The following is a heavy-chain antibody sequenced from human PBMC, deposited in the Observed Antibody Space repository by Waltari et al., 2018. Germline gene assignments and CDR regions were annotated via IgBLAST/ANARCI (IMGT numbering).Heavy chain of an antibody. D-gene: IGHD2-2*01. CDR3: ARVWCSSTSCYLFDY. V-gene: IGHV4-34*01. Sequence: QVQLQQWGAGLLKPSETLSLTCAVYGGSFSGYYWSWIRQPPGKGLEWIGEINHSGSTNYNPSLKSRVTISVDTSKNQFSLKLSSVTAADTAVYYCARVWCSSTSCYLFDYWGQGTLVTVSS. CDR1: GGSFSGYY. J-gene: IGHJ4*02. CDR2: INHSGST.